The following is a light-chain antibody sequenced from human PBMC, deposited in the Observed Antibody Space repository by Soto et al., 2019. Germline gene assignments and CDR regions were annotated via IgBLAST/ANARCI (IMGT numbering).Light chain of an antibody. CDR3: HQRQYWPPIT. Sequence: EVELTQSPATLSLSPGERATLSCRTSLSVSVYLDWYQQKPGQAPRLLISDASNRATGIPARFSGSGSGTDFTLTISSLEPEDFAVYYCHQRQYWPPITFGQGTRLEI. CDR2: DAS. CDR1: LSVSVY. J-gene: IGKJ5*01. V-gene: IGKV3-11*01.